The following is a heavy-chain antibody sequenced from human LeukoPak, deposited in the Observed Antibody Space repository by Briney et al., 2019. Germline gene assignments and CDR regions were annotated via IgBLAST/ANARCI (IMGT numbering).Heavy chain of an antibody. Sequence: PGGSLRLSCAASGFTFSSYAMSWVRQAPGKGLEWVSAISGSGGGTYYADSVKGRFTISRDNSKNTLYLQMNSLRAEDTAVYYSAIGSRSSGYSYFDYWGQGTLVTVSS. CDR2: ISGSGGGT. J-gene: IGHJ4*02. D-gene: IGHD3-22*01. V-gene: IGHV3-23*01. CDR3: AIGSRSSGYSYFDY. CDR1: GFTFSSYA.